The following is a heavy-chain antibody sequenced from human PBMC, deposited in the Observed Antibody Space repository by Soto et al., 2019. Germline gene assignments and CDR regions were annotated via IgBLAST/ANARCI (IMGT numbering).Heavy chain of an antibody. CDR1: GFTFSSYG. Sequence: QVQLVESGGGLVKPGGSLRLSCAASGFTFSSYGMHWVRQAPGKGLEWVAVISYDGSNKYYADSVKGRFTISRDNSKNTLYLQMNSLRAEDTAVYYCAKPAVLRYFDWLSTDAFDIWGQGTMVTVSS. D-gene: IGHD3-9*01. CDR3: AKPAVLRYFDWLSTDAFDI. J-gene: IGHJ3*02. V-gene: IGHV3-30*18. CDR2: ISYDGSNK.